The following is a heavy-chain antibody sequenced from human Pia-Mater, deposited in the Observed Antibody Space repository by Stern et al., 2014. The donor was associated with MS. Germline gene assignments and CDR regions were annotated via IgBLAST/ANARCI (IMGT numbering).Heavy chain of an antibody. V-gene: IGHV3-21*01. J-gene: IGHJ4*02. Sequence: MQLVQSGGGLVKPGGSLRLSCAVSGFTFSHYNMFWVRQAPGKGLEWVSSITVGGSYMFYADSVKGRFTISRDNANNSLYLHMDSLRAEDTAVYYCARVRPLADSKEYWGQGTLVTVSA. CDR1: GFTFSHYN. CDR3: ARVRPLADSKEY. D-gene: IGHD6-19*01. CDR2: ITVGGSYM.